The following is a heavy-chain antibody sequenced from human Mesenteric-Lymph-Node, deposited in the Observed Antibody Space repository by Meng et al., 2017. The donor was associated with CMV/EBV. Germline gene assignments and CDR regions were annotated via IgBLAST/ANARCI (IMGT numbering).Heavy chain of an antibody. V-gene: IGHV1-8*01. CDR1: GYTFTSYD. D-gene: IGHD3-3*01. CDR2: MNPNSGNT. CDR3: ARDGIFGVVIPHHYYYYGMDV. Sequence: ASVKVSCKASGYTFTSYDINWVRQATGQGLEWMGWMNPNSGNTGYAQKFQGRVTMTRNTSISTAYMELSSLRSEDTAVYYCARDGIFGVVIPHHYYYYGMDVWGQGTTVTVSS. J-gene: IGHJ6*02.